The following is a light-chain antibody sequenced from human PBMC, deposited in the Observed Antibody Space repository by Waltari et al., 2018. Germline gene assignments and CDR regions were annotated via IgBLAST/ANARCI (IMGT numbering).Light chain of an antibody. J-gene: IGKJ2*02. V-gene: IGKV2-28*01. CDR3: MQTLQTPCT. CDR1: PSLLHNDGYSS. CDR2: LGS. Sequence: DIVMTQSPLSLPVTPGDPASISCRSSPSLLHNDGYSSLNWYLQKPGQSPLLLIYLGSHRASGVPDRFSGSGSGTDFTLKISRVEAEDVGVYYCMQTLQTPCTFGQGTKLEI.